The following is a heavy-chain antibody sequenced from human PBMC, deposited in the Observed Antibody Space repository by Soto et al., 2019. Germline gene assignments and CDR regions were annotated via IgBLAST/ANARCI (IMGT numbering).Heavy chain of an antibody. Sequence: GGSLRLSCAASGFTFSSYWMHWVRRAPGKGLVWVSRINSDGSSTSYADSVKGRFTISRDNAKNTLYLQMNSLRAEDTAVYYCAREGWELLKYYYGMDVWGQGTTVTVSS. CDR2: INSDGSST. CDR1: GFTFSSYW. J-gene: IGHJ6*02. CDR3: AREGWELLKYYYGMDV. D-gene: IGHD1-26*01. V-gene: IGHV3-74*01.